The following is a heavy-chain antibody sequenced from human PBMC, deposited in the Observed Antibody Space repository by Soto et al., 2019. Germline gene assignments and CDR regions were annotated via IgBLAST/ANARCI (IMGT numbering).Heavy chain of an antibody. CDR1: GFTFSSHW. CDR2: IKRDGSAS. CDR3: VRDQGKDILASAFDF. J-gene: IGHJ3*01. V-gene: IGHV3-7*01. D-gene: IGHD5-12*01. Sequence: EVQLVESGGGLVQPGESRRLSCAVSGFTFSSHWMSWVRQAPGQGLEWVATIKRDGSASYYVDSVKGRFTISRDNANDPLSLQKKRLRADDTAVYYCVRDQGKDILASAFDFWGHGTTVTVSS.